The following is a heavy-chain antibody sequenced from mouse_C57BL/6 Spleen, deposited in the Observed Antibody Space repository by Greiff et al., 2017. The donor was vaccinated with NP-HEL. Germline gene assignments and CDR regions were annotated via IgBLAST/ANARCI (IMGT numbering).Heavy chain of an antibody. CDR3: GTVVFDY. CDR1: GYAFSSYW. D-gene: IGHD1-1*01. J-gene: IGHJ2*01. V-gene: IGHV1-80*01. Sequence: QVHVKQSGAELVKPGASVKISCIASGYAFSSYWMNWVKQRPGKGLEWIGQIYPGDGDTTYHGKFKGKATLTAAKSSSTAYMQVSSLTSEDSAVYFCGTVVFDYWGQGTTLTVSS. CDR2: IYPGDGDT.